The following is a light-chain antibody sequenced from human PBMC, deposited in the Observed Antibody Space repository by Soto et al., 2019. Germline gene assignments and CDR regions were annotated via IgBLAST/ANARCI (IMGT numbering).Light chain of an antibody. CDR1: QGISSY. V-gene: IGKV1-8*01. Sequence: IQMTQSPSTLSGSVGDRVTITCRASQGISSYLAWYQQKPGKAPRLLIYAASTLQSGVPSRFSGSGSGTDFTLTISCLQSEDFATYYCQQYYSYPRTFGQGTKVDIK. CDR3: QQYYSYPRT. CDR2: AAS. J-gene: IGKJ1*01.